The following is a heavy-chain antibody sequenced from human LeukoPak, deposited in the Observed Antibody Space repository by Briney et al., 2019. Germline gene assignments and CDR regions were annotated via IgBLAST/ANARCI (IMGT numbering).Heavy chain of an antibody. CDR1: GFTFSNYH. CDR2: VSSSSVYT. V-gene: IGHV3-21*04. J-gene: IGHJ3*02. CDR3: ARDALRDDAFDI. Sequence: GGSLRLSCTASGFTFSNYHMNWVRQAPGKGLEWVSSVSSSSVYTHYADSVKGRFTSSRDNGKNSLYLQMNSLRAEDTALYYCARDALRDDAFDIWGQGTLVTVSS.